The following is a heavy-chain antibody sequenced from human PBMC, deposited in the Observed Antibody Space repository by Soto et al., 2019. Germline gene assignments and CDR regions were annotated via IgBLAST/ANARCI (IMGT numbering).Heavy chain of an antibody. CDR1: GYTFTTYG. D-gene: IGHD3-10*01. J-gene: IGHJ4*02. CDR2: ISPYNGNT. V-gene: IGHV1-18*01. CDR3: ARVYGPLYFDY. Sequence: ASVKFSCKASGYTFTTYGLIWVRQAPGQGLEWMGWISPYNGNTKYGQKLQGRVTMTTDTSTNTAYMELTSLRSDDTAVYYCARVYGPLYFDYWGQGTLVTVSS.